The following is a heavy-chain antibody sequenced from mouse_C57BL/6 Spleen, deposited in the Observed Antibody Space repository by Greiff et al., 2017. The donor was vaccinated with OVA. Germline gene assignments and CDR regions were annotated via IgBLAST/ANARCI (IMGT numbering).Heavy chain of an antibody. J-gene: IGHJ3*01. CDR2: IYSGDGDT. CDR3: AIDDYDGFGY. Sequence: QLQQSGPELVKPGASVKISCKASGFAFSSSWMNWGKQRPGKGPEWFGRIYSGDGDTYYNGKFKGKATLTADTASSTAYMQLSSLTSEDSAVYFCAIDDYDGFGYRGQGTLVTVAA. V-gene: IGHV1-82*01. CDR1: GFAFSSSW. D-gene: IGHD2-4*01.